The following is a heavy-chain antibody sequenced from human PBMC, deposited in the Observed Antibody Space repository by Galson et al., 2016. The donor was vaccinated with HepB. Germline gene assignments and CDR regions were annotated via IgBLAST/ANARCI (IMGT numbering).Heavy chain of an antibody. CDR3: ARDVFEENYNFDC. V-gene: IGHV3-48*02. D-gene: IGHD5-24*01. CDR2: ISSRTK. CDR1: GFSISTYS. J-gene: IGHJ4*02. Sequence: SLRLSCAASGFSISTYSMNWVRQAPGKGLEWVSYISSRTKYYADSVKGRFTISRDNAKNSLSLQMNSLRDEDTAVYYCARDVFEENYNFDCWGQGTLVTVSS.